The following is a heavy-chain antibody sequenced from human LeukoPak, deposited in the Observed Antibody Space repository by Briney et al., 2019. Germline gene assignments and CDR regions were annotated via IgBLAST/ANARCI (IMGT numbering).Heavy chain of an antibody. Sequence: GASVKVSCKAPGYTFAGSSMHWVRQAPGQGLEWMGWIKPNSGGTNYAQKFQGRVTMTRDTAISTAYMELSRLRSDDTAVYYCARAGNMCRYSGYDRGFSYWGQGTLVTVSS. CDR1: GYTFAGSS. J-gene: IGHJ4*02. V-gene: IGHV1-2*02. CDR3: ARAGNMCRYSGYDRGFSY. CDR2: IKPNSGGT. D-gene: IGHD5-12*01.